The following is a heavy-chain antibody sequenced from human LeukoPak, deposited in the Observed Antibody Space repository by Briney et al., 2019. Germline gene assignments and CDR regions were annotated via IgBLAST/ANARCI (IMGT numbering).Heavy chain of an antibody. V-gene: IGHV1-46*01. J-gene: IGHJ6*02. D-gene: IGHD1-26*01. Sequence: ASVKVSCKASGYTFTSYYMHWVRQAPGQGLEWMGIINPSGGSTSYAQKFQGRVTMTRDTSTSTVYMELSSLRSEDTAVYYRAREGGVGATYYYGMDVWGQGTTVTVSS. CDR2: INPSGGST. CDR3: AREGGVGATYYYGMDV. CDR1: GYTFTSYY.